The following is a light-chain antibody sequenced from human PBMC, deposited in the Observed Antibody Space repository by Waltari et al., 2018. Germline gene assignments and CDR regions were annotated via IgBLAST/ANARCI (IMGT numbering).Light chain of an antibody. J-gene: IGLJ1*01. Sequence: QSVLTQPPSASGAPGQRVTISCSGSSSNIGSNPVNWYQQLPGTAPKLLIYSNNQRPSGVPDRFSASESGTSESLAISGLQSEDEADYYCATWDNRLNGYVFGTGTKVSVL. CDR2: SNN. V-gene: IGLV1-44*01. CDR1: SSNIGSNP. CDR3: ATWDNRLNGYV.